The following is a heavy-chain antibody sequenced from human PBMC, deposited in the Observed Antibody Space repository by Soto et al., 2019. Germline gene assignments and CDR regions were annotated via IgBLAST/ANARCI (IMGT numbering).Heavy chain of an antibody. D-gene: IGHD3-16*02. CDR1: GGSISSYY. CDR2: IYTSGST. V-gene: IGHV4-4*07. CDR3: ARDDYVWGSYRIDY. J-gene: IGHJ4*02. Sequence: SETLSLTCTVSGGSISSYYWSWIRQPAGKGLEWIGRIYTSGSTNYNPSLKSRATMSVDTSKNQFSLKLSSVTAADTAVYYCARDDYVWGSYRIDYWGQGTLVTVSS.